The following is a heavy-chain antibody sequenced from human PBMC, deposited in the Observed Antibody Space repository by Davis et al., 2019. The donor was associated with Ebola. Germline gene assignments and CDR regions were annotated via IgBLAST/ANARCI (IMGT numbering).Heavy chain of an antibody. D-gene: IGHD1-26*01. CDR1: GGTFSSYA. V-gene: IGHV1-69*06. CDR3: ARGGGSSKRTMGY. Sequence: SVKVSCKASGGTFSSYAISWVRQAPGQGLEWMGGIIPIFGTANYAQKFQGRVTITADKSTSTAYMELSSLRSDDTAVYYCARGGGSSKRTMGYWGQGTLVTVSS. CDR2: IIPIFGTA. J-gene: IGHJ4*02.